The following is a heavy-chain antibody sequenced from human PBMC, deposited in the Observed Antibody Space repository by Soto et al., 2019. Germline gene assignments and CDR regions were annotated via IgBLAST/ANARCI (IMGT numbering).Heavy chain of an antibody. CDR3: ARGPRTGVKAAAGTRWFDP. CDR1: GGSISSGGYS. Sequence: PSETLSLTCAVSGGSISSGGYSWSWIRQPPGKGLEWIGYIYHSGSTYYNPSLKSRVTISVDRSKNQFSLKLSSVTAADTAVYYCARGPRTGVKAAAGTRWFDPWGQGTLVTVSS. V-gene: IGHV4-30-2*01. D-gene: IGHD6-13*01. J-gene: IGHJ5*02. CDR2: IYHSGST.